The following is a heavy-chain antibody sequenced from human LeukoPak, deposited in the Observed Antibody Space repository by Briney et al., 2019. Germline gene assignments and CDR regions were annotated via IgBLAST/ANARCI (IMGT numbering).Heavy chain of an antibody. CDR2: LGRSGEYK. D-gene: IGHD2-2*01. V-gene: IGHV3-23*01. CDR3: VKDRPCETCMPMDA. Sequence: PGGSLRLSCTASGFTFGDYAMSWVRQAPGKGLEWVAGLGRSGEYKYYADSVKGRFTISRDNSKDTVSLQMNSLRAEDSAIYFCVKDRPCETCMPMDAWGQGTTVTVSS. J-gene: IGHJ6*02. CDR1: GFTFGDYA.